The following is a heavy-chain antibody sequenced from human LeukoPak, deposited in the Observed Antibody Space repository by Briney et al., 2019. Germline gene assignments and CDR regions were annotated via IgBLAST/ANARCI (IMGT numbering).Heavy chain of an antibody. Sequence: PSETLSLTCNVSGGSISSYYWSWIRQPAGKGLEWIGRIYTSGSTNYNPSLKSRVTMSVDTSKNQFSLKLSSVTAADTAVYYCARESGWLRWSWFDPWGQGTLVTVSS. D-gene: IGHD5-12*01. V-gene: IGHV4-4*07. CDR3: ARESGWLRWSWFDP. CDR1: GGSISSYY. CDR2: IYTSGST. J-gene: IGHJ5*02.